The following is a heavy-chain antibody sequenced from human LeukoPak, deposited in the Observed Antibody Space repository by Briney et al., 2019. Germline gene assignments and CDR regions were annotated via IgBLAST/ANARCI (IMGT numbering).Heavy chain of an antibody. J-gene: IGHJ4*02. CDR3: ARSGTKTNGFDY. CDR2: IYYSGST. V-gene: IGHV4-59*01. D-gene: IGHD2-8*01. Sequence: SETLSLTCTVSGGSISTYYWSWIRQPPGKGLEWIGYIYYSGSTNYSPSLQSRVTILVDASRNQFSLRLISVTAADTAMYYCARSGTKTNGFDYWGQGTLVTVSS. CDR1: GGSISTYY.